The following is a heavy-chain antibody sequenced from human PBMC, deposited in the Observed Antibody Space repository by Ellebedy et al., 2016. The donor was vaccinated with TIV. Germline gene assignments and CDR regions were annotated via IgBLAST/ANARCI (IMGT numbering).Heavy chain of an antibody. V-gene: IGHV3-9*01. D-gene: IGHD3-22*01. CDR3: AKGPPYDSSGSLGLFDY. J-gene: IGHJ4*02. CDR2: ISWNSGSI. CDR1: GFTFDDYA. Sequence: SLKISCAASGFTFDDYAMHWVRQAPGKGLEWVSGISWNSGSIGYADSVKGRFTISRDNAKNSLYLQMNSLRAEDTALYYCAKGPPYDSSGSLGLFDYWGQGTLVTVSS.